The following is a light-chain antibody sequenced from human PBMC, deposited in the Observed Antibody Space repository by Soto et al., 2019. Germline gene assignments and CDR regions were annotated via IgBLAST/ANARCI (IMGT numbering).Light chain of an antibody. V-gene: IGKV3-11*01. J-gene: IGKJ4*01. CDR3: LQDYNYPLT. CDR1: QSVSNY. Sequence: EVVLTQSPATLSLSPGDRATLSCRASQSVSNYLAWYQQKLGQAPRLLIYDASNRATGIPARFSGSGSGTDFTLTISSLQPEDFATYYCLQDYNYPLTFGGGTKVEIK. CDR2: DAS.